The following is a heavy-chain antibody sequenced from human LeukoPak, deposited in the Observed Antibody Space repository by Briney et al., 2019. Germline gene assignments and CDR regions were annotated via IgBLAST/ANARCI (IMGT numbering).Heavy chain of an antibody. J-gene: IGHJ4*02. CDR2: IYYSGTT. D-gene: IGHD3-22*01. CDR3: TSRGWIVGLVDY. Sequence: GSLRLSCAASGFTFSSYSMNWVRQPPGKGLEWIASIYYSGTTYYNPSLKSRVSISADTSKNQFSLKLSSVTAADTAVYYCTSRGWIVGLVDYWGQGTLVTVSS. V-gene: IGHV4-39*01. CDR1: GFTFSSYSMN.